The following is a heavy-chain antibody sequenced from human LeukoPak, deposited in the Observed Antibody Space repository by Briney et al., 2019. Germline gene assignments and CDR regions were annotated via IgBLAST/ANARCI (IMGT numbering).Heavy chain of an antibody. CDR2: IYYSGSF. D-gene: IGHD4-17*01. Sequence: SETLSLTCTVSGGSIRSYYWSWIRQPPGKGLEWIGYIYYSGSFNYNPSLKSRVTISVDTSKNQFSLKLSSVTAADTAIYYCARVGDYGDYVNWFDPWGPGTLVAVSS. CDR3: ARVGDYGDYVNWFDP. J-gene: IGHJ5*02. V-gene: IGHV4-59*08. CDR1: GGSIRSYY.